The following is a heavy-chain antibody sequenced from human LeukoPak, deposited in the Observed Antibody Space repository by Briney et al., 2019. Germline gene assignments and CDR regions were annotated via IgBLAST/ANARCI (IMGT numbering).Heavy chain of an antibody. CDR3: AKVPGVVVITYSDY. V-gene: IGHV3-23*01. Sequence: GGSLRLSCAASGFTFSSYAMSWVRQAPGKGLEWVSAISGSGGSTYYADSVKGRFTISRDNSKNTLYLQMNSLRAEDTAVYYCAKVPGVVVITYSDYWGQGTLVTVSS. CDR1: GFTFSSYA. J-gene: IGHJ4*02. CDR2: ISGSGGST. D-gene: IGHD3-22*01.